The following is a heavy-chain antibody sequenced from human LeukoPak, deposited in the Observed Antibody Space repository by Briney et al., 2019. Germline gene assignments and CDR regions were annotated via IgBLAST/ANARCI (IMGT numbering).Heavy chain of an antibody. Sequence: PGGSLRLSCAASGFTFSSYAMSWVRQAPGKGLEWVSTISGSADNTYGTDSVKGRFTISRDNSKNTLYLQMNSLRAEDTAVYYCAKSGGPSYGDYYAFDIWGQGTMVTVSS. CDR3: AKSGGPSYGDYYAFDI. CDR2: ISGSADNT. J-gene: IGHJ3*02. V-gene: IGHV3-23*01. CDR1: GFTFSSYA. D-gene: IGHD4-17*01.